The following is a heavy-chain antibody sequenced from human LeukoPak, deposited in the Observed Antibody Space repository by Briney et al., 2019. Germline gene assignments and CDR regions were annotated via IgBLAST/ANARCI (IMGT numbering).Heavy chain of an antibody. CDR2: ISGSGDMT. D-gene: IGHD2-8*01. CDR3: ARSQTNAVYYYGMDV. CDR1: GFTFSSYA. Sequence: GGSLRLSCAASGFTFSSYAMNWVRQAPGKGLEWVSDISGSGDMTYYADSVKGRFTISRDNSENTVYLQMNGLRAEDTAVYFCARSQTNAVYYYGMDVWGQGTTVTVSS. J-gene: IGHJ6*02. V-gene: IGHV3-23*01.